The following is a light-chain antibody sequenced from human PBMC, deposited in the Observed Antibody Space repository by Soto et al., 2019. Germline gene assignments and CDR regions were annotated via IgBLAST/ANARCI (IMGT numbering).Light chain of an antibody. Sequence: AIQMTQSPSSLSASVGDRVTITCRATKDIREDLGWYQQKPGKAPKLLIYAASSLESEVPSRFSGSRSGTDFTLTISNQQPEDFATYFCLQDHCFALTFGGGTKVEIK. V-gene: IGKV1-6*01. CDR2: AAS. CDR3: LQDHCFALT. CDR1: KDIRED. J-gene: IGKJ4*01.